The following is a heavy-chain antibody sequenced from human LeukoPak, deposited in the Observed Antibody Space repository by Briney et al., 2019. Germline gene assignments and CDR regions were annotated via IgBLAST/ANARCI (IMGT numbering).Heavy chain of an antibody. V-gene: IGHV3-21*01. D-gene: IGHD3-16*01. CDR2: ISSSSSFI. CDR1: GFTFRSYS. J-gene: IGHJ3*01. CDR3: ARVRVWGSPNGDDASDV. Sequence: GGSLRLSCAASGFTFRSYSMNWVRQGPGKGLEWVSFISSSSSFIYSADSVKGRFTISRDNAKNSLYLQMNSLRAEDTAVYYCARVRVWGSPNGDDASDVWGQGTLVTVSS.